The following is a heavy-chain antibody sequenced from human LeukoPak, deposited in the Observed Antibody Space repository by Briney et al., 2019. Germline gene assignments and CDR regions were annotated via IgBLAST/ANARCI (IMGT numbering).Heavy chain of an antibody. D-gene: IGHD6-13*01. J-gene: IGHJ4*02. V-gene: IGHV6-1*01. Sequence: SQTLSLTCAISGDSVSSNSAAWNWIRQSPSRGLEWLGRTYYRSKWYNDYAVSVESRITINPDTSKNQFSLQLNSVTPEDTAVYYCASQKATGYSSSWYDYWGQGTLVTVSS. CDR1: GDSVSSNSAA. CDR2: TYYRSKWYN. CDR3: ASQKATGYSSSWYDY.